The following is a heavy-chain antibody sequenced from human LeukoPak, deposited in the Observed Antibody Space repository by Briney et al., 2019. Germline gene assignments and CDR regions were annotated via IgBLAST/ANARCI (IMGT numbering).Heavy chain of an antibody. CDR1: GFTFSPYA. Sequence: GRCLRLSCAASGFTFSPYAMHWVRQAPGKGLQWVASISYDGSDKYYTDSVRGRFTISRDNSKNILYLQMNSLRGEDAAVYFCARGKQLVSDYWGQGTLVAVSS. D-gene: IGHD6-6*01. V-gene: IGHV3-30*04. CDR3: ARGKQLVSDY. CDR2: ISYDGSDK. J-gene: IGHJ4*02.